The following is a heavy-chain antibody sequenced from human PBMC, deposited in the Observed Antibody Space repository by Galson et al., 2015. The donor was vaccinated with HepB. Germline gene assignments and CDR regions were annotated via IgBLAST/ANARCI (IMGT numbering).Heavy chain of an antibody. Sequence: SPRLSCAASGIMLNTYWMQWVRQAPGKGLVWVALVNPDGSITEYEDSVQGRVIISRDNAKNTMFLQMNSLRDEDMATYFCVRKTGTYPGCHDLWGPGNLVTVST. CDR3: VRKTGTYPGCHDL. V-gene: IGHV3-74*03. CDR2: VNPDGSIT. J-gene: IGHJ4*02. CDR1: GIMLNTYW. D-gene: IGHD1-26*01.